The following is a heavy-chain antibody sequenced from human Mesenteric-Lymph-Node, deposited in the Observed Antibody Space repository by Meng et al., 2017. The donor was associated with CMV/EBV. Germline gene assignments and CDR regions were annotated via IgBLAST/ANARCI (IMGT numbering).Heavy chain of an antibody. V-gene: IGHV4-39*07. J-gene: IGHJ6*02. CDR3: ARALKVWSGYYYHYYGMDV. CDR1: GDSIRSSPYY. Sequence: GSLRLSCTVSGDSIRSSPYYWGWVRQPPGKGLEWIGSIYYSGSTYYNPSLMSRVTISVDTSKNQFSLKLSSVTAADTAVYYCARALKVWSGYYYHYYGMDVWGQGTTVTVSS. CDR2: IYYSGST. D-gene: IGHD3-3*01.